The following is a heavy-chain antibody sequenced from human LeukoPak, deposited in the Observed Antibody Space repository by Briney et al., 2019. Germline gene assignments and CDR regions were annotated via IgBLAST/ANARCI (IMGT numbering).Heavy chain of an antibody. CDR2: MNPNSANT. CDR1: GYTFTSYD. D-gene: IGHD6-19*01. V-gene: IGHV1-8*01. J-gene: IGHJ6*02. CDR3: AGRGSIAVAGQLFYYYYGMDV. Sequence: ASVKVSCKASGYTFTSYDINWVRQATGQGLEWMGWMNPNSANTGYAQKFQGRVTMTRNTSISTAYMELSSLRSEDTAVYYCAGRGSIAVAGQLFYYYYGMDVWGQGTTVTVSS.